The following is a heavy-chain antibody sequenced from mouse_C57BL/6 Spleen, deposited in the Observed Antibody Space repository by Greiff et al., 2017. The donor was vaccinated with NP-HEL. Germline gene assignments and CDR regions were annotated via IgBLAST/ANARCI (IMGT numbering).Heavy chain of an antibody. CDR2: IYPGSGNT. CDR1: GYSFTSYY. V-gene: IGHV1-66*01. CDR3: APRYYYAMDY. Sequence: QVQLQQSGPELVKPGASVKISCKASGYSFTSYYIHWVKQRPGQGLEWIGWIYPGSGNTKYNEKFKGKATLTADTSSSTAYMQLSSLTSEDSAVYYCAPRYYYAMDYWGQGTSVTVSS. J-gene: IGHJ4*01.